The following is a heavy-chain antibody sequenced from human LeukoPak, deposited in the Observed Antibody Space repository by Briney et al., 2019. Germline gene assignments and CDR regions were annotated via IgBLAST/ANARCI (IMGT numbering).Heavy chain of an antibody. D-gene: IGHD3-16*01. CDR1: GFSFDTHG. CDR3: ARDVFADSSGGSFDF. J-gene: IGHJ4*02. Sequence: PGRSLRLSCAASGFSFDTHGMHWVRQAPGKGLEWVAVIWYDGSKKHYADSVKGRFTISRDNSKKSLFLQMNSLRAVDTALYYCARDVFADSSGGSFDFWGQGTLVTVSS. V-gene: IGHV3-33*01. CDR2: IWYDGSKK.